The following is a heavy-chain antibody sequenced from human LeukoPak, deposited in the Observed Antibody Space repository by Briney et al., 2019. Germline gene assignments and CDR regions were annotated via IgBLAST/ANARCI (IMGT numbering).Heavy chain of an antibody. D-gene: IGHD1-26*01. J-gene: IGHJ3*02. Sequence: NSSETLSLTCTVSGGSISSYYWSWIRQPAGKGLEWIGRIYTSGSTNYNPSLKSRVTMSVDTSKNQFSLKLSSVTAADTAVYYCASYSGSYLAFDIWGQGTMVTVSS. CDR3: ASYSGSYLAFDI. CDR1: GGSISSYY. V-gene: IGHV4-4*07. CDR2: IYTSGST.